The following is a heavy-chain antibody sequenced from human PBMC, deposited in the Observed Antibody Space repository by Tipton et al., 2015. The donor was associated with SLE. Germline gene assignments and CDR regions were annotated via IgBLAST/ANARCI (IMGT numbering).Heavy chain of an antibody. D-gene: IGHD3-10*01. V-gene: IGHV3-66*01. CDR1: GFSVSTNY. CDR2: IYSGGST. CDR3: ARDAHVPPQYYYASGSSSLEVNFYMDV. J-gene: IGHJ6*03. Sequence: SLRLSCAASGFSVSTNYMSWVRQAPGKGLEWVSVIYSGGSTYYTDSVRGRFTISRDNSRNTLYLQMNSLRAEDTAVYYCARDAHVPPQYYYASGSSSLEVNFYMDVWGKGTTVTVSS.